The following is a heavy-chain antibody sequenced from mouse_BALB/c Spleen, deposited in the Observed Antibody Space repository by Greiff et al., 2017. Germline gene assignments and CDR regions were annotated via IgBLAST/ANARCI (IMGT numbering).Heavy chain of an antibody. D-gene: IGHD1-1*01. CDR3: ARSRTTVVANYAMDY. J-gene: IGHJ4*01. V-gene: IGHV1S135*01. CDR1: GYTFTSYN. Sequence: EVHLVESGPELVKPGASVKMSCKASGYTFTSYNMYWVKQSHGKSLEWIGYIDPYNGGTSYNQKFKGKATLTVDKSSSTAYMHLNSLTSEDSAVYYCARSRTTVVANYAMDYWGQGTSVTVSS. CDR2: IDPYNGGT.